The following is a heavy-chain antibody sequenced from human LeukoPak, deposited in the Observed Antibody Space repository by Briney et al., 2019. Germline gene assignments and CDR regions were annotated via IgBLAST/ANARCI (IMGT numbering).Heavy chain of an antibody. Sequence: AGGSLRLSCAASGFTFSSYGMHWVRQAPGKGLEWVAVIWYDGSNKYYADSVKGRFTISRDNSKNTLYLQMNSLRAEDTAVYYCARDGGRNYDIPRGVFDYWGQGTLVTVSS. J-gene: IGHJ4*02. CDR1: GFTFSSYG. CDR3: ARDGGRNYDIPRGVFDY. V-gene: IGHV3-33*08. CDR2: IWYDGSNK. D-gene: IGHD3-22*01.